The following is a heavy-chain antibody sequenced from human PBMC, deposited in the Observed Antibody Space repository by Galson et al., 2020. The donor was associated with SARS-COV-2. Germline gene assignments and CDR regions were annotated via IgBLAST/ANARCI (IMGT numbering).Heavy chain of an antibody. CDR2: INPNSGGT. Sequence: ASVKVSCKASGYTFTGYYMHWVRQAPGQGLEWMGRINPNSGGTNYAQKFQGRVTMTRDTSISTAYMGLSRRRSDDTAVYFCSRDIGFGELLNWFDPWGQGTLVTVSS. CDR1: GYTFTGYY. V-gene: IGHV1-2*06. D-gene: IGHD3-10*01. J-gene: IGHJ5*02. CDR3: SRDIGFGELLNWFDP.